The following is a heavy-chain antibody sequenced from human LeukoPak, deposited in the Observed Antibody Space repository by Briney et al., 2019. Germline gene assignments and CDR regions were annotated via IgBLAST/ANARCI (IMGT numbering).Heavy chain of an antibody. D-gene: IGHD1-1*01. CDR2: INSGSTYT. CDR3: ARSLTTLTYEGY. Sequence: GGSLRLSCAASGFTFSSYMMNWVRQAPGKGLEWVSSINSGSTYTYYTESVKGRFTVSRDNAKNSLFLQMNSLRAEDTAIYYCARSLTTLTYEGYWGQGTLVTVSS. V-gene: IGHV3-21*01. CDR1: GFTFSSYM. J-gene: IGHJ4*02.